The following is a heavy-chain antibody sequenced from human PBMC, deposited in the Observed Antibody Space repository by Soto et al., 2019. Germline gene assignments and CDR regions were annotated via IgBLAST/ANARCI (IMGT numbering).Heavy chain of an antibody. J-gene: IGHJ4*02. V-gene: IGHV3-21*06. CDR1: GFIFTRYS. Sequence: LRLSCAAPGFIFTRYSMNWVRQAPGKGFEWVSSISSTTNYIYYGDSMKGRFTISRDNAKNSLYLEMNSLRAEDTAVYYCARESEDLTSNFDYWGQGTLVTVS. CDR3: ARESEDLTSNFDY. CDR2: ISSTTNYI.